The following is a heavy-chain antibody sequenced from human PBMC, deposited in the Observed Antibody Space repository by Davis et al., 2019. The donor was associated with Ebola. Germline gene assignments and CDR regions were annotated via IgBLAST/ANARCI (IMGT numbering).Heavy chain of an antibody. Sequence: HTGGSLRLSCAASGFTFSSYWMHWVRQAPGEGLVWVSRIDSDGSITRYADSVKGRFTISRDNAKNTLYLQMNSLRAEDTAVYYCARDLSSGSYLDYWGQGTLVTVSS. J-gene: IGHJ4*02. CDR1: GFTFSSYW. D-gene: IGHD3-10*02. CDR3: ARDLSSGSYLDY. CDR2: IDSDGSIT. V-gene: IGHV3-74*01.